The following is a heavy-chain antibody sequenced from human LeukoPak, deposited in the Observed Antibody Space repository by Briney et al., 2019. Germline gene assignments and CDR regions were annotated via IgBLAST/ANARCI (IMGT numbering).Heavy chain of an antibody. CDR3: AKDPSYYDSSGYSTQYFDY. J-gene: IGHJ4*02. CDR2: ISGSGGST. V-gene: IGHV3-23*01. D-gene: IGHD3-22*01. CDR1: GFTFSSYA. Sequence: GGSLRLSCAASGFTFSSYAMSWVRQAPGKGLEWVSAISGSGGSTYYADSVKGRFTISRDNSKNTMYLKMNSLRAEDTAVYYCAKDPSYYDSSGYSTQYFDYWGQGTLVTVSS.